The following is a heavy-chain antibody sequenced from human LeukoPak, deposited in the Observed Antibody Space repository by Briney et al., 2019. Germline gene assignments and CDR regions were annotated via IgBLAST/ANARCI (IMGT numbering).Heavy chain of an antibody. Sequence: GGSLRLSCMGSRFAFNYYGMHWVRQTLGRGLEWVAVVSADGSERYYAESVKGRFTISRDNSKNTLFLEMSSLRTEDTAVYYCAKGSGAYGHPTSPLFDFWGQGTLVIVSS. D-gene: IGHD3-3*01. J-gene: IGHJ4*02. CDR1: RFAFNYYG. CDR2: VSADGSER. CDR3: AKGSGAYGHPTSPLFDF. V-gene: IGHV3-30*18.